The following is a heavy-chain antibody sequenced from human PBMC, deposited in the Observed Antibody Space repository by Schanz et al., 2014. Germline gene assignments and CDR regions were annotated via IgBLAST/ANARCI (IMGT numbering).Heavy chain of an antibody. CDR1: GLIFSTYT. D-gene: IGHD3-3*01. J-gene: IGHJ6*02. V-gene: IGHV3-48*04. Sequence: EVQLLESGGGLVRPGGSLRLSCTTSGLIFSTYTLNWVRQAPGKGLEWISYISFSGNTIYYADSVKGRFSISRDNGETSVYLQINSLRVEDTAVYYCARFLARYQYYGVDVWGQGTTVIVSS. CDR3: ARFLARYQYYGVDV. CDR2: ISFSGNTI.